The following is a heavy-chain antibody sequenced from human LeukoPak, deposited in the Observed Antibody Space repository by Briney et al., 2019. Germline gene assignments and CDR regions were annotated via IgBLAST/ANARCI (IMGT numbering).Heavy chain of an antibody. V-gene: IGHV4-34*01. CDR2: INHSGST. D-gene: IGHD5-24*01. CDR3: AKIRDGYNYLDY. Sequence: SETLSLTCAVYGGSFSDYYWSWIRQPPGKGLEWIGEINHSGSTKYNPSLKSRVTISVDTSKNQFSLKLSSVTAADTAVYYCAKIRDGYNYLDYWGQGTLVTVSS. J-gene: IGHJ4*02. CDR1: GGSFSDYY.